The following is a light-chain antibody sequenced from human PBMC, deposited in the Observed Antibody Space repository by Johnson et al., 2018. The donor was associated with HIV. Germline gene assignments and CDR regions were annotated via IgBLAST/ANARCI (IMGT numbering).Light chain of an antibody. Sequence: QPVLTQPPSVSAAPGQKVTISCSGSSSNIGNNYVSWYQQVPGTAPKLLIYENNKRPSGIPDRFSASKSGTSATLGITGLQTGDEADYYCATWDSSLSGGVFGTGTKVTVL. V-gene: IGLV1-51*02. CDR2: ENN. CDR1: SSNIGNNY. CDR3: ATWDSSLSGGV. J-gene: IGLJ1*01.